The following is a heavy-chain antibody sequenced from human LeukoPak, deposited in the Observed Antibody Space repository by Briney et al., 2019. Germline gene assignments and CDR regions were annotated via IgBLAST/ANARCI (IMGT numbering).Heavy chain of an antibody. CDR3: ARGGGSGSYDAFDI. CDR1: GFTFSSYS. D-gene: IGHD3-10*01. Sequence: PGRSLRLSCAASGFTFSSYSMNWVRQAPGKGLEWVSSISSSSSYIYYADSVKGRFTISRDNAKNSLYLQMNSLRAEDTAVYYCARGGGSGSYDAFDIWGQGTMVTVSS. J-gene: IGHJ3*02. V-gene: IGHV3-21*01. CDR2: ISSSSSYI.